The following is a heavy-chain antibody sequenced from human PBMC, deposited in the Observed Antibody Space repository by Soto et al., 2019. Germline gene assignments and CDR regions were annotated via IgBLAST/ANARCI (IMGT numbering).Heavy chain of an antibody. D-gene: IGHD2-8*02. V-gene: IGHV3-21*01. Sequence: EVQLVESGGGLVKPEGSLRLSCAASGFTFSSYSMNWVRQAPGKGLEWVSSISSGSSYIYYADSVKGRFTISRDNAKNSRYLQMNSLRAEDTAVDYCARTGGYKENDYWGQGTLVTVSS. J-gene: IGHJ4*02. CDR3: ARTGGYKENDY. CDR1: GFTFSSYS. CDR2: ISSGSSYI.